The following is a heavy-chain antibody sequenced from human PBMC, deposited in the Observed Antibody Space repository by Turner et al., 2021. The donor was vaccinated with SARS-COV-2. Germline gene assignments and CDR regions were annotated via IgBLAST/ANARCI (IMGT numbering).Heavy chain of an antibody. V-gene: IGHV3-30*18. CDR3: AKSGGIYWSGGNCYSSYFDY. CDR1: GFTFSRYG. CDR2: IAYDGSNK. D-gene: IGHD2-15*01. Sequence: QVQLVESGGGVVQPGRSLRLSCAASGFTFSRYGMHWVRQAPGKGLEWVAVIAYDGSNKYNADSVKGRFTISRDNSKNTLYLQMNSLRAEDTAVYYCAKSGGIYWSGGNCYSSYFDYWGQGTLVTVSS. J-gene: IGHJ4*02.